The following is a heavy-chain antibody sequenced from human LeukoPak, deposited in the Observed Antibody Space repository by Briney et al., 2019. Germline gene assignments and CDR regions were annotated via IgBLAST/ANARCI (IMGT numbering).Heavy chain of an antibody. Sequence: ASVKVSCKVSGYTLTELSIHWVRQAPGKGLEWMGGFDPEDGETIYAQKFQGRVTMTEDTSTDTAYMELSSLRSEDTAVYYCATLFSPLPVDYYGSGSYYRYFDYWGQGTLVTVSS. CDR3: ATLFSPLPVDYYGSGSYYRYFDY. J-gene: IGHJ4*02. CDR2: FDPEDGET. CDR1: GYTLTELS. V-gene: IGHV1-24*01. D-gene: IGHD3-10*01.